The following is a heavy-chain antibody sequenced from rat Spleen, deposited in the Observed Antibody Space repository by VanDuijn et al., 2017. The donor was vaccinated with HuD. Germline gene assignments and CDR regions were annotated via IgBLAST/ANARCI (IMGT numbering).Heavy chain of an antibody. CDR2: ISTGGGST. Sequence: EVQLVESGGGLVQPGRSLKLSCAASGFTFSYYGMAWVRQTPARGLEWVASISTGGGSTYYRDSVKGRFTISRDTAQNTLYLQMNSPRSEDTATYYCTTDTFYDGTYYPGGFDYWGQGVMVTVSS. V-gene: IGHV5-27*01. CDR1: GFTFSYYG. D-gene: IGHD1-12*02. J-gene: IGHJ2*01. CDR3: TTDTFYDGTYYPGGFDY.